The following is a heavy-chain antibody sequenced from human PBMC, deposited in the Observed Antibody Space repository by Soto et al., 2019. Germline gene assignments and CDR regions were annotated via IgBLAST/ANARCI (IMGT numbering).Heavy chain of an antibody. CDR2: IYYSGST. Sequence: PSETLSLTCTVSGGSISSSSYYWGWIRQPPGKGLEWIGSIYYSGSTYYNPSLKSRATISVDTSKNQFSLKLSSVTAADTAVYYCARIKAAAVAGSDYYYYYGMDVWGQGTTVTVSS. D-gene: IGHD6-19*01. CDR1: GGSISSSSYY. CDR3: ARIKAAAVAGSDYYYYYGMDV. J-gene: IGHJ6*02. V-gene: IGHV4-39*01.